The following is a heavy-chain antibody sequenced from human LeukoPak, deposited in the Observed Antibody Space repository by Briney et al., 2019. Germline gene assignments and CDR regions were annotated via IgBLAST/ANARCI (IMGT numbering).Heavy chain of an antibody. CDR3: ARWAHCSGGSCLYYFDY. CDR1: GFTFNNYN. Sequence: PGGSLRLSCATSGFTFNNYNMNWVRQAPGRALEWVSSITSSGTYIFYADSVKGRFTISRDNAKNSLYLQMNSLGPEDTAVYYCARWAHCSGGSCLYYFDYWGQGTLVTVSS. D-gene: IGHD2-15*01. J-gene: IGHJ4*02. V-gene: IGHV3-21*01. CDR2: ITSSGTYI.